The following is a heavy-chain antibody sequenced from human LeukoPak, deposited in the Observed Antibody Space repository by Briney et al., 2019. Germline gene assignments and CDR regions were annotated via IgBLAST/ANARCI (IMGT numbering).Heavy chain of an antibody. CDR3: ARMLIVGATALDY. V-gene: IGHV4-34*01. CDR1: GGSFSGYY. CDR2: INHSGST. J-gene: IGHJ4*02. D-gene: IGHD1-26*01. Sequence: PSETLSLTCAVYGGSFSGYYWSWIRQPPGKGLEWIGEINHSGSTNYNPSLKSRVTISVDTSKNQFSLKLSSVTAADTAVYYCARMLIVGATALDYWGQGTLVTVSS.